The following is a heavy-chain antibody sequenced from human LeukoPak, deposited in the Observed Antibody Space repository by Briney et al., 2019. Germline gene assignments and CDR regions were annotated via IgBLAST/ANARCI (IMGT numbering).Heavy chain of an antibody. CDR2: IYYSGST. D-gene: IGHD3-10*01. J-gene: IGHJ4*02. V-gene: IGHV4-59*08. CDR3: ARFKYYYGSGSYGYFDY. Sequence: PSETLSHTCTVSGGSISSYYWSWIRQPPGKGLEWIGYIYYSGSTNYNPSLKSRVTISVDTSKNQFSLKLSSVTAADTAVYYCARFKYYYGSGSYGYFDYWGQGTLVTVSS. CDR1: GGSISSYY.